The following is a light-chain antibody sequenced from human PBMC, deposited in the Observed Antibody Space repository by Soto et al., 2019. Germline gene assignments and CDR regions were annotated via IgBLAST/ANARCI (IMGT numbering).Light chain of an antibody. CDR1: QGISSY. CDR2: AAS. CDR3: QQYYSYPPT. Sequence: AIRMTQSPSSFSASTGDRVTITCRASQGISSYLAWYQQKPGKAPKLLIYAASTFQSGVPSRFIGSGSGTDFTLTIICLQSEDFATYYCQQYYSYPPTFGGGTKVEIK. V-gene: IGKV1-8*01. J-gene: IGKJ4*01.